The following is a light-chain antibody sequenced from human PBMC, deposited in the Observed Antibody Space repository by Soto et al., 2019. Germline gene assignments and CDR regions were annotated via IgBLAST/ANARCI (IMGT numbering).Light chain of an antibody. CDR3: QKCSSGPWT. CDR1: QDIGNY. J-gene: IGKJ1*01. Sequence: DFQMTQSPSSLSASVGDRVTITCRASQDIGNYLAWYQQKPGKVPKLLIYGASTLLPGVPSRFSGSGSGTDFTLTISSLQPEDVATYYCQKCSSGPWTFGQGTKVEIK. V-gene: IGKV1-27*01. CDR2: GAS.